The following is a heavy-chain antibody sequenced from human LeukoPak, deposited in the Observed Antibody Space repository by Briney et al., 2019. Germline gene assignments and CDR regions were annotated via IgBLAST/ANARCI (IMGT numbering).Heavy chain of an antibody. CDR1: GDSISSYY. CDR2: IYYTGTT. V-gene: IGHV4-59*08. D-gene: IGHD4-17*01. J-gene: IGHJ4*02. CDR3: ARHSSDYYGPFDY. Sequence: SETLSLTCTVSGDSISSYYWSWIRQPPGKGLEWIGYIYYTGTTNYNPSLKSRLTISVDTSKSQFSLRLSSVTAADTAVYYCARHSSDYYGPFDYWGQGTLVTVSS.